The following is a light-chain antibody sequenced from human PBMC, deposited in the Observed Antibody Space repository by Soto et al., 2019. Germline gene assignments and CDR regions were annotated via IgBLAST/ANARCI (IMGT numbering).Light chain of an antibody. Sequence: DIPMTQSPSSLSASVGDRITITCRASQSISAYLNWYQHKPGKAPKLLIFAPSTLQTGVPSRFSGSGSGTHFTLTISDLQPEDFATYYCQQTFSSPYTFAQGTKLEI. J-gene: IGKJ2*01. V-gene: IGKV1-39*01. CDR2: APS. CDR1: QSISAY. CDR3: QQTFSSPYT.